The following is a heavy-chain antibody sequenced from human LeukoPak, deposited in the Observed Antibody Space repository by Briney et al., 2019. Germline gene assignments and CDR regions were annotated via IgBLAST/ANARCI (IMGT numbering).Heavy chain of an antibody. V-gene: IGHV3-64D*06. CDR3: VKDLYYDNSGYYSGAFVY. D-gene: IGHD3-22*01. Sequence: PGGSLRLSYSSSGFTFKKCAMHWVRQARGKGLEYGLAINSNGGRTYYADSVKGRFTISRDNSKNTLFLQISSLRVEDTAVYYCVKDLYYDNSGYYSGAFVYWGQGTLVTVSS. CDR2: INSNGGRT. J-gene: IGHJ4*02. CDR1: GFTFKKCA.